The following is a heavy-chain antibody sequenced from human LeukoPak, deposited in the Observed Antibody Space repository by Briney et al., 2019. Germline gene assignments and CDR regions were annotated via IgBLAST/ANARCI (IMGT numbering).Heavy chain of an antibody. J-gene: IGHJ4*02. D-gene: IGHD2-21*02. V-gene: IGHV1-18*01. CDR3: VREGNELLSKNFDY. Sequence: VASVKVSCKASGYTFTSYGISWVRQAPGQGLEWMGWISAYNGNTNYAQKLQGRVTMTTDTSTSTAYMELSSLISDDTAMYYCVREGNELLSKNFDYWGQGTLVTVSS. CDR2: ISAYNGNT. CDR1: GYTFTSYG.